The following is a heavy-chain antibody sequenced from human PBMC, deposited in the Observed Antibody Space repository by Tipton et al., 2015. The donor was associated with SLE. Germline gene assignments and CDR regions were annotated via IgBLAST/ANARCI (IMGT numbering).Heavy chain of an antibody. V-gene: IGHV3-21*04. Sequence: SLRLSCAASGFTFSSYSMNWVRQAPGKGLEWVSSISSSSSYIYYADSVKGRFTISRDNAKNSLYLQMNSLRAEDTAVYYCAKSPQTITIFGVVIPSFDYWGQGTLVTVSS. CDR1: GFTFSSYS. D-gene: IGHD3-3*01. CDR3: AKSPQTITIFGVVIPSFDY. J-gene: IGHJ4*02. CDR2: ISSSSSYI.